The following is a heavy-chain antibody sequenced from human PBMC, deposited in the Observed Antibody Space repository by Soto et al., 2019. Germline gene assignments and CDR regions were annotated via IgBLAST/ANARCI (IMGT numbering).Heavy chain of an antibody. CDR1: GFSLSSNW. D-gene: IGHD2-15*01. CDR3: ARAGYCSGGSCRYFDY. CDR2: IKQDGSEK. Sequence: GGSLRLSCAASGFSLSSNWMSWFRQAPGKGLEWVANIKQDGSEKYYVDSVKGRFTISRDNAKNSLYLQMNSLRAEDTAVYYCARAGYCSGGSCRYFDYWGQGTLVTVSS. J-gene: IGHJ4*02. V-gene: IGHV3-7*01.